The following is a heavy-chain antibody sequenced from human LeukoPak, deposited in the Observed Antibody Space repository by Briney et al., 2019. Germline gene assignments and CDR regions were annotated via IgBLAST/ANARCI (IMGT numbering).Heavy chain of an antibody. CDR1: GYTFTGYY. J-gene: IGHJ4*02. Sequence: ASVKVSCKASGYTFTGYYMHWVRQAPGQGLEWMGWINPNSGGTNYAQKFQGRVTMTRDTSISTAYMELSRLRSDDTAVYYCARILGIAVAGSDYWGQGTPVTVSS. D-gene: IGHD6-19*01. CDR2: INPNSGGT. CDR3: ARILGIAVAGSDY. V-gene: IGHV1-2*02.